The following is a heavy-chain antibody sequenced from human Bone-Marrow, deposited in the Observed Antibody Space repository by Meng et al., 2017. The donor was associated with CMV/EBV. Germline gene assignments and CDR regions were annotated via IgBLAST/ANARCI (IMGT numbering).Heavy chain of an antibody. J-gene: IGHJ4*02. CDR3: ARPRVAGTAHFDS. CDR2: INQDGSDK. D-gene: IGHD6-19*01. V-gene: IGHV3-7*01. Sequence: GESLKISCAASGFTYSNYWMTWVRQAPEKGLEWVAIINQDGSDKYYVDSVKGRFTVSRDNAKNSLYLQMNRLRGEDTAVYYCARPRVAGTAHFDSWGQGTLVTVSS. CDR1: GFTYSNYW.